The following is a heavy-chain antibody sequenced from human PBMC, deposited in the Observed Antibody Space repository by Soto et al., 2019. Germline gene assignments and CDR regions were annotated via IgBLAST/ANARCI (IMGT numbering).Heavy chain of an antibody. CDR1: GFTFSSYA. CDR2: ISSNGGST. V-gene: IGHV3-64*01. D-gene: IGHD6-13*01. Sequence: EVQLVESGGGLVQPGGSLRLSCAASGFTFSSYAMHWVRQAPGKGLEYVSAISSNGGSTYYANSVKGRFTISRDNSKNTLYRQMGSLRAEDMAVYYCARSDSSSWPYFDYWGQGTLVTVSS. CDR3: ARSDSSSWPYFDY. J-gene: IGHJ4*02.